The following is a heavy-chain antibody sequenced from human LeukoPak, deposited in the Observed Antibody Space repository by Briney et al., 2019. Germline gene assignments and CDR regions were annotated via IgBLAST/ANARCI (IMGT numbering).Heavy chain of an antibody. CDR1: GDSVSSDSAA. CDR2: TYYRSKWYI. J-gene: IGHJ3*02. CDR3: DSGVGNDAFDI. Sequence: TSQTLSLTCAISGDSVSSDSAAWNWLRQSPTRGLEWLGGTYYRSKWYIDYDTSMRSRISINPGTSRNQFSLQLNSVTPEDTAGCVRDSGVGNDAFDIWGQGTMVTVSS. D-gene: IGHD3-10*01. V-gene: IGHV6-1*01.